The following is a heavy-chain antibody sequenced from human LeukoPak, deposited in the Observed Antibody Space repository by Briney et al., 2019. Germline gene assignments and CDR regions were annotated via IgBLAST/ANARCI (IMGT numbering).Heavy chain of an antibody. Sequence: GSLRLSCAASGFIFSNYGMNWVRQAPGKGLEWIGEINHSGSTNYNPSLKSRVTISVDTSKNQFSLKLSSVTAADTAVYYCARGSQQAFDIWGQGTMDTVSS. CDR1: GFIFSNYG. CDR2: INHSGST. J-gene: IGHJ3*02. V-gene: IGHV4-34*01. D-gene: IGHD6-13*01. CDR3: ARGSQQAFDI.